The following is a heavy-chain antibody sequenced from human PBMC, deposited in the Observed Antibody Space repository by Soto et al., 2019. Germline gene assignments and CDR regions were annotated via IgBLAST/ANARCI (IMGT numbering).Heavy chain of an antibody. CDR3: ARVYGSGSYSPGQY. V-gene: IGHV1-18*01. CDR1: GYTFSSYG. J-gene: IGHJ4*02. Sequence: QVQLVQSGAEVKKPGASVRVSCKTSGYTFSSYGITWVRQAPGQGLEWMRWISGYNGNTEYAQSLQGRVTMTIDTSTSTAYMDLTSRRSEDTAIYYCARVYGSGSYSPGQYWGQGTLVNVSS. CDR2: ISGYNGNT. D-gene: IGHD3-10*01.